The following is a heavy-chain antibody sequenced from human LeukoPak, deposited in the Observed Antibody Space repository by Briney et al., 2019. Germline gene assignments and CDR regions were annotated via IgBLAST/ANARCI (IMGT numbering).Heavy chain of an antibody. Sequence: GGSLRLSCAASGFTFSSYWMSWVRQAPGKGLEWVANIKQDGSEKYYVDSVKGRFTISRDNAKNSLYLQMNSLRAEDTAVYYCASLLNYYGSGSYYIPYYFDYWGQGTLVTVSS. V-gene: IGHV3-7*01. D-gene: IGHD3-10*01. CDR1: GFTFSSYW. CDR2: IKQDGSEK. J-gene: IGHJ4*02. CDR3: ASLLNYYGSGSYYIPYYFDY.